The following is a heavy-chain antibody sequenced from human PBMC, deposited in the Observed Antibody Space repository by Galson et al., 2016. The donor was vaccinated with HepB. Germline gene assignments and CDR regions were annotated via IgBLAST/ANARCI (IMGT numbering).Heavy chain of an antibody. V-gene: IGHV1-69*06. D-gene: IGHD3-3*01. Sequence: SVKVSCKASGGIFNSFAFSWVRQAPGQGLEWLGGIIPLFGTPNYAQKFQGRVTMTEDTSTDTAYMELSSLRSEDTAVYYCATPRIQGEVITLDIWGQGTMVTVSS. CDR3: ATPRIQGEVITLDI. CDR1: GGIFNSFA. CDR2: IIPLFGTP. J-gene: IGHJ3*02.